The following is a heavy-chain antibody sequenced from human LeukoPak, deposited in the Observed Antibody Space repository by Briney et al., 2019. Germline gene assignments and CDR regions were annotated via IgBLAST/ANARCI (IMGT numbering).Heavy chain of an antibody. CDR3: AKKRSGSYPYYFDY. J-gene: IGHJ4*02. V-gene: IGHV3-23*01. Sequence: GGSLRLSCAASGFTFSSYAMSWVRQAPGKGLEWVSAISGSGGSTYYADSVKGRFTISREKSTNTLYLQMYSPRAVGTAVYYCAKKRSGSYPYYFDYWGQGTLVTVSS. CDR1: GFTFSSYA. D-gene: IGHD3-10*01. CDR2: ISGSGGST.